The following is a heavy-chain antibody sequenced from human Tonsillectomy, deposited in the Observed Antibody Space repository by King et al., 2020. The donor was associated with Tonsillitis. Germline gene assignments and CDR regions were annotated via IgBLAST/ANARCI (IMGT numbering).Heavy chain of an antibody. V-gene: IGHV4-59*01. Sequence: VQLQESGPGLVKSSETLSLTCTVSGGYISSYYWSWIRQPPGKGLEWIGNIYYSGSTKYNHSLKSRVTISVDTSKNQFSLKLGSVTAADTAVYYCARLQAAFDIWGQGTMVTVSS. CDR2: IYYSGST. CDR1: GGYISSYY. J-gene: IGHJ3*02. CDR3: ARLQAAFDI.